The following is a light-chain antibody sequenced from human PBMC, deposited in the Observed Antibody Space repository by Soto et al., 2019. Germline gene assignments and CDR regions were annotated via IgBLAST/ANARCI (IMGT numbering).Light chain of an antibody. CDR2: DAS. V-gene: IGKV1-5*01. J-gene: IGKJ1*01. CDR3: QQYTNTNNPWM. Sequence: IHVTESPPTLSASVLYRVTSTFLSIQTISTWMAWYQQKPGKDPKLLVYDASTLQSGVASRFSGSGSGTEFTLIISGLQPDDSATYYCQQYTNTNNPWMFGQGTKV. CDR1: QTISTW.